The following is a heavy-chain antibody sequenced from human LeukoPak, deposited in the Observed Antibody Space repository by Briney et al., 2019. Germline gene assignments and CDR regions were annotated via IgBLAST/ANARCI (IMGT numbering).Heavy chain of an antibody. Sequence: SVKVSCKASGGTFSSYAISWVRQAPGQGLEWMGGIIPIFGTANYAQKFQGRVTITADESTSTAYMELSSLRSEDTAVYYCARLSGSPFYFDYWGQGTLVTVSS. V-gene: IGHV1-69*13. D-gene: IGHD1-26*01. CDR2: IIPIFGTA. CDR3: ARLSGSPFYFDY. CDR1: GGTFSSYA. J-gene: IGHJ4*02.